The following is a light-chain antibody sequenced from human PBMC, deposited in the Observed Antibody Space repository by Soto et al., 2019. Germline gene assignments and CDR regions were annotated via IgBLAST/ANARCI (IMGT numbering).Light chain of an antibody. J-gene: IGKJ2*03. Sequence: EIVLTQSPCTLSLSPGESATLSCRASQSVSSTNLAWYQQKPDQSPRLVMFGASSRATGIPDSFSGSGSGTGCTLTDSRLAPDDFAVYYGQQYGSPPVSFGQGTKLEIK. CDR1: QSVSSTN. CDR2: GAS. V-gene: IGKV3-20*01. CDR3: QQYGSPPVS.